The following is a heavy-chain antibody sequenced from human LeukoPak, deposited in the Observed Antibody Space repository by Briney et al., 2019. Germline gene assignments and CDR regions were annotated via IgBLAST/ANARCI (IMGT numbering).Heavy chain of an antibody. J-gene: IGHJ5*02. V-gene: IGHV3-23*01. CDR3: ANELWGAYCGGGRCYH. D-gene: IGHD2-15*01. CDR1: GFTFTSLA. CDR2: ISGSGGSR. Sequence: GGSLRLSCAASGFTFTSLAMGWVRQAPGKGLEWVSSISGSGGSRKYADSVKGRFTISRDNSKDTVYLQMNSLRAEDTAVYYCANELWGAYCGGGRCYHWGQGTLVTVSS.